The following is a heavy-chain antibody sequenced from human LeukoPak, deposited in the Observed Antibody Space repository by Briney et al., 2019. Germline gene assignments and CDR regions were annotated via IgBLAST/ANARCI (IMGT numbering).Heavy chain of an antibody. D-gene: IGHD3-10*01. Sequence: SETLSLTCTVSNDSISSGDYYWNWIRQPPGKGLEWIGYIFHRGGTSYNPSLKSRILFSVDTSQNQFSLKLSSVTAADTAVYYCAGSITMGDYFDYWGQGTLVTVSS. J-gene: IGHJ4*02. CDR2: IFHRGGT. CDR3: AGSITMGDYFDY. V-gene: IGHV4-30-4*01. CDR1: NDSISSGDYY.